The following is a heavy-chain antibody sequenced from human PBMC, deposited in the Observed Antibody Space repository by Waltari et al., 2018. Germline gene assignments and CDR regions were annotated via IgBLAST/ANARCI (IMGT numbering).Heavy chain of an antibody. D-gene: IGHD6-13*01. CDR1: GFTFNTYT. Sequence: EVQLVESGGGRVKPGGSLRLSCAASGFTFNTYTMNWVRQSPGKGLGLVSFSRSTSSDISYADSVKGRCTISRANAKSSLYLQLTSLRAEDTAVYYCAGGYSSYYGMDVWGQGTTVTVSS. CDR2: SRSTSSDI. J-gene: IGHJ6*02. CDR3: AGGYSSYYGMDV. V-gene: IGHV3-21*02.